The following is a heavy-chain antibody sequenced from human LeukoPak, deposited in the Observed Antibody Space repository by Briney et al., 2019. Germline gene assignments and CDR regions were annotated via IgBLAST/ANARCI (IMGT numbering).Heavy chain of an antibody. CDR1: GFTFSSYA. CDR2: IGNSGDRT. D-gene: IGHD6-13*01. V-gene: IGHV3-23*01. CDR3: AKGGPYSSSWGGKFDH. J-gene: IGHJ4*02. Sequence: QSGGSLRLSCAASGFTFSSYAMSWVRQAPGKGPEWVSGIGNSGDRTFYADSVNGRFTISRDNSKNTLYLQMNSLRAEDTAIYYCAKGGPYSSSWGGKFDHWGQGTLVTVSS.